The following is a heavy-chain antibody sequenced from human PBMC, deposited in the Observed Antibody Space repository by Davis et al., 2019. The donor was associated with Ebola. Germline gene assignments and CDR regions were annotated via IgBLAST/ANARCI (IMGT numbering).Heavy chain of an antibody. CDR1: GFTFSSYG. J-gene: IGHJ4*02. D-gene: IGHD2-15*01. Sequence: GESLKISCAASGFTFSSYGMHWVRQAPGKGLEWVAVISNDGSEMYYADSVKGRFTISRDNAKNSLYLQMNDLRDEDTAVYYCARGGGCGGGSCWYADYWGQGTLVTVSS. V-gene: IGHV3-33*05. CDR2: ISNDGSEM. CDR3: ARGGGCGGGSCWYADY.